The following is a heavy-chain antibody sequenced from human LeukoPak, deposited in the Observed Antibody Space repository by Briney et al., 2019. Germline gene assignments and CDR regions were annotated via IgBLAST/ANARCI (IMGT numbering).Heavy chain of an antibody. CDR2: ISYDGSNK. CDR3: ARDGGDDYDFWSGYYLSEYGMDV. CDR1: GFTFSSYA. J-gene: IGHJ6*02. D-gene: IGHD3-3*01. Sequence: PPGGSLRLSCAASGFTFSSYAMHWVRQAPVKGLEWVAVISYDGSNKYYADSVKGRFTISRDNSKNTLYLQMNSLRAEDTAVYYCARDGGDDYDFWSGYYLSEYGMDVWGQGTTVTVSS. V-gene: IGHV3-30-3*01.